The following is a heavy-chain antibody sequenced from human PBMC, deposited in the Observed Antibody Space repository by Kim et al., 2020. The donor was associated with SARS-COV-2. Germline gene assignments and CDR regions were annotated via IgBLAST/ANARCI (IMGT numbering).Heavy chain of an antibody. D-gene: IGHD6-13*01. CDR3: ARRYRSNWYSDY. V-gene: IGHV1-18*01. J-gene: IGHJ4*02. Sequence: TNQAQKFQDRVTMTTDTSTNTAYMELTNLSPDDTAVYYCARRYRSNWYSDYWGQGTLVTVSS. CDR2: T.